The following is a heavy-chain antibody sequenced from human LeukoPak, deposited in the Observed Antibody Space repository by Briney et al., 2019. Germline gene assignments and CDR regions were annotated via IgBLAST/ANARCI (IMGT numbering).Heavy chain of an antibody. CDR1: GFTVSSNY. J-gene: IGHJ4*02. CDR3: ARDPTQWLRYGYFDY. Sequence: GGSLRLSCAASGFTVSSNYMSWVRQAPGKGLEWVSVIYSGGSTYYADSVKGRFTISRDNSKNTLYLQMNSLRAEDTAVYYCARDPTQWLRYGYFDYWGQGTLVTVSS. V-gene: IGHV3-53*01. CDR2: IYSGGST. D-gene: IGHD5-12*01.